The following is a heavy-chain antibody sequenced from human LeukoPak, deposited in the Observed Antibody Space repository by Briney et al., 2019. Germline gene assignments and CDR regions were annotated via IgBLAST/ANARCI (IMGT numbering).Heavy chain of an antibody. Sequence: GGSLRLSCAASGFSLSNYGVNWVRQAPGKGLEWVSGLTGSSGTAYYADSVKGRFTISRDNAKNTLHLQMNSLRAEDTAVYFCVRDWGYDSSGYWQKYFDSWGQGTLVTVSS. J-gene: IGHJ4*02. D-gene: IGHD3-22*01. CDR2: LTGSSGTA. CDR1: GFSLSNYG. CDR3: VRDWGYDSSGYWQKYFDS. V-gene: IGHV3-23*01.